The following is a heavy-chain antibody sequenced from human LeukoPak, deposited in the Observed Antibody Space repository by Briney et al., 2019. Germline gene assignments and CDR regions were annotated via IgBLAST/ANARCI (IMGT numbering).Heavy chain of an antibody. V-gene: IGHV1-2*06. CDR1: GYSFTDYY. CDR3: ARSTSTYYYFDY. D-gene: IGHD2-2*01. J-gene: IGHJ4*01. Sequence: ASVSVSFTSSGYSFTDYYIHSLRQAPGQGREWVGRINPKSGGATYAQMIRGRVSMTTDTFISTAYMELNRLSSDDTAVYFCARSTSTYYYFDYWGHGSLVAVSS. CDR2: INPKSGGA.